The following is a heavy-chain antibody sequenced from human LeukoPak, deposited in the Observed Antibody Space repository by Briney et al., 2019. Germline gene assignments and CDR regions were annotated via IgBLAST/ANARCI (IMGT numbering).Heavy chain of an antibody. J-gene: IGHJ4*02. CDR2: ISAYNGNT. V-gene: IGHV1-18*01. D-gene: IGHD6-13*01. CDR1: GYTFTSYG. CDR3: AREGEGKAAAGIIDY. Sequence: GASVKVSCKASGYTFTSYGISWVRQAPGQGLEWMGWISAYNGNTNYAQKLQGRVTMTTDTSTSTAYMELRSLRSDDTAVYYCAREGEGKAAAGIIDYWGRGPLVTVSS.